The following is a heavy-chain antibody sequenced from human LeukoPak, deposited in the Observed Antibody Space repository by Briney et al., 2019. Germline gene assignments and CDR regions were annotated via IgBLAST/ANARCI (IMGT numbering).Heavy chain of an antibody. CDR2: ISGSGGST. CDR3: AKTDRAVAGKYYYYYYMDV. D-gene: IGHD6-19*01. V-gene: IGHV3-23*01. CDR1: GFTFSSYG. J-gene: IGHJ6*03. Sequence: GGSLRLSCAASGFTFSSYGMSWVRQAPGKGLEWVSAISGSGGSTYYADSVKGRFTISRDNSKNTLYLQMNSLRAEDTAVYYCAKTDRAVAGKYYYYYYMDVWGKGTTVTVSS.